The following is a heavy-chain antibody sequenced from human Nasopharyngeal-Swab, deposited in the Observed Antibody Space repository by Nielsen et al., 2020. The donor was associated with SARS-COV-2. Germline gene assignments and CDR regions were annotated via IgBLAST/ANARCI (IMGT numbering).Heavy chain of an antibody. Sequence: ASVKVSCKVSGYTLTELSMHWVRQAPGKGLEWMGGFDPEDGETICAQKFQGRVTMTEDTSTDTAYMELSSLRSEDTAVYYCATTTPVGAMGMVWFDPWGQGTLVTVSS. CDR1: GYTLTELS. CDR2: FDPEDGET. CDR3: ATTTPVGAMGMVWFDP. V-gene: IGHV1-24*01. D-gene: IGHD1-26*01. J-gene: IGHJ5*02.